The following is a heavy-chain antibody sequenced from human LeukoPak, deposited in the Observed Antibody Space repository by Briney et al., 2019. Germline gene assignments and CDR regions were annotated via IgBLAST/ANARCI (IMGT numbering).Heavy chain of an antibody. V-gene: IGHV4-38-2*02. CDR1: GYSISNGYF. D-gene: IGHD3-10*01. CDR3: ARAEEYGSGGENAFDI. J-gene: IGHJ3*02. Sequence: SETLSLTCTVSGYSISNGYFWGWIRQPPGKGLEWIGYIYHSGSTNYNPSLKSRVTISVDTSKNQFSLKLSSVTAADTAVYYCARAEEYGSGGENAFDIWGQGTMVTVSS. CDR2: IYHSGST.